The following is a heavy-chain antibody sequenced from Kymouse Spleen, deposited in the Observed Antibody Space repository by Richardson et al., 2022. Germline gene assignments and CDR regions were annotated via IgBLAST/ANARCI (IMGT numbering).Heavy chain of an antibody. CDR1: GFTFSDYY. V-gene: IGHV3-11*01. D-gene: IGHD3-10*01. CDR3: ARERRSLRFLEWLQYYYGSGSYPYYYYYGMDV. CDR2: ISSSGSTI. J-gene: IGHJ6*02. Sequence: QVQLVESGGGLVKPGGSLRLSCAASGFTFSDYYMSWIRQAPGKGLEWVSYISSSGSTIYYADSVKGRFTISRDNAKNSLYLQMNSLRAEDTAVYYCARERRSLRFLEWLQYYYGSGSYPYYYYYGMDVWGQGTTVTVSS.